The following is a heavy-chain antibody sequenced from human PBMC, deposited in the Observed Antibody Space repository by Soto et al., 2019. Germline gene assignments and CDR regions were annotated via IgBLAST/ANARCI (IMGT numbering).Heavy chain of an antibody. CDR1: GFTFSSYG. Sequence: GGSLRLSCAASGFTFSSYGMHWVRQAPGKGLEWVAVIWYDGSNKYYADSVKGRFTISRDNSKNTLYLQMNSLRAEDTAVYYCARDVSRLSPHDYGDYWGQGTLVTVSS. V-gene: IGHV3-33*01. CDR2: IWYDGSNK. CDR3: ARDVSRLSPHDYGDY. J-gene: IGHJ4*02. D-gene: IGHD3-3*02.